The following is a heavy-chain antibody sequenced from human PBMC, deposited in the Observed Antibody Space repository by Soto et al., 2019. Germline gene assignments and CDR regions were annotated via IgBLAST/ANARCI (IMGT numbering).Heavy chain of an antibody. CDR1: GGSFSGYY. CDR3: ARGSQAIVVVPAATYYYYGMDV. Sequence: PSETLSLTCAVYGGSFSGYYWSWIRQPPGKGLEWIGEINHSGSTNYNPSLKSRVTISVDTSKNQFSLKLSSVTAADTAVYYCARGSQAIVVVPAATYYYYGMDVWGQGTTVTVSS. D-gene: IGHD2-2*01. J-gene: IGHJ6*02. V-gene: IGHV4-34*01. CDR2: INHSGST.